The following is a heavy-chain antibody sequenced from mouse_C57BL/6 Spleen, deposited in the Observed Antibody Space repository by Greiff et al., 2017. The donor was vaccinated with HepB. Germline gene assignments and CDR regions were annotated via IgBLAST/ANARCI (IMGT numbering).Heavy chain of an antibody. CDR1: GYAFSSSW. V-gene: IGHV1-82*01. Sequence: QVQLQQSGPELVKPGASVKISCKASGYAFSSSWMNWVKQRPGKGLEWIGRIYPGDGDTNYNGKFKGKATLTADKSSSTAYMQLSSLTSEDSAVYFCAILLDYAMDYWGQGTSVTVSS. CDR2: IYPGDGDT. J-gene: IGHJ4*01. CDR3: AILLDYAMDY. D-gene: IGHD2-10*01.